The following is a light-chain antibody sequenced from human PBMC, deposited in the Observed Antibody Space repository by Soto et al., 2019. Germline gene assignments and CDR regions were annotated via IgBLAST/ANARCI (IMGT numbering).Light chain of an antibody. J-gene: IGLJ2*01. CDR2: SNN. CDR3: AAWDDSLNAVI. Sequence: QSVLTQPPSASGTPGQRVTISCSGSTSNIGGNTVNWYQQLPGTAPTLLIYSNNQRPSGVPDRFSGSKSGTSASLAISRLQSEDEAAYYCAAWDDSLNAVIFGGGTKLTVL. CDR1: TSNIGGNT. V-gene: IGLV1-44*01.